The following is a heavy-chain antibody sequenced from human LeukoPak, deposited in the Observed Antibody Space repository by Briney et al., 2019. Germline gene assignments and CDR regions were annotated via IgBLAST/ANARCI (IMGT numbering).Heavy chain of an antibody. CDR3: ARDPWGGLVKGQSGSNWFDP. CDR2: IIPIFGTA. CDR1: GGTFSSYA. D-gene: IGHD3/OR15-3a*01. V-gene: IGHV1-69*13. J-gene: IGHJ5*02. Sequence: ASVKVSCKASGGTFSSYAISWVRQAPGQGLEWMGGIIPIFGTANYAQKFQGRVTITADESTSTAYMELSSLGSEDTAVYYCARDPWGGLVKGQSGSNWFDPWGQGTLVTVSS.